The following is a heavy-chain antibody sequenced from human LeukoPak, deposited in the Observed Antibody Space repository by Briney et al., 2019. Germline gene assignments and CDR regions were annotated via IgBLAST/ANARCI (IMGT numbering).Heavy chain of an antibody. D-gene: IGHD3-3*01. CDR2: IRSKAFGGTT. CDR1: GFNFRDYL. Sequence: QTGGSLRLSCTASGFNFRDYLMSWVRQAPGKGLEWVGVIRSKAFGGTTEYGASVKSRFTVSRDDSRSIVYLQMNSLEAEDTAVYYCTREKNRDIWSCHGYWGQGTLVTVSS. J-gene: IGHJ4*02. V-gene: IGHV3-49*04. CDR3: TREKNRDIWSCHGY.